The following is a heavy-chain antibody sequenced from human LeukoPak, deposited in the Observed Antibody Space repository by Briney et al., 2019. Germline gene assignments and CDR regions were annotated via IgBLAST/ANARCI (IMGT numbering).Heavy chain of an antibody. J-gene: IGHJ1*01. CDR2: VDPSDSYT. V-gene: IGHV5-10-1*01. CDR3: ARQLTRYAPQE. D-gene: IGHD2-2*01. CDR1: GYSFTSYW. Sequence: GESLQISCQSSGYSFTSYWISWARQMPGKGLEWMGRVDPSDSYTNYSPSFQGHVTISADKSMTTAYLQWTSLKASDTAMYYCARQLTRYAPQEWGQGTLVTVSS.